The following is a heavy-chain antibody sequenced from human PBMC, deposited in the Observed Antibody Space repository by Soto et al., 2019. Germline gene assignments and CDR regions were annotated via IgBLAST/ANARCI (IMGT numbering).Heavy chain of an antibody. CDR1: GGSISSYY. CDR2: IYYSGST. V-gene: IGHV4-59*01. J-gene: IGHJ3*02. Sequence: SETLSLTCTVSGGSISSYYWSWIRQPPGKGLEWIGYIYYSGSTNYNPSLKSRVTISVDTSKNQFSLKLSSVTAADTAVYYCARGPPDYYGSGSYQDAFDIWGQGTMVTVSS. CDR3: ARGPPDYYGSGSYQDAFDI. D-gene: IGHD3-10*01.